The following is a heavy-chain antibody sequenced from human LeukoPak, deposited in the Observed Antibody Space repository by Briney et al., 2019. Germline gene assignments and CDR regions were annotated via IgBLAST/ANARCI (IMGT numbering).Heavy chain of an antibody. CDR1: GFTFSSYE. CDR2: ISSSGSTI. Sequence: GGSLRLXCAASGFTFSSYEMNWVRQAPGKGLECVSYISSSGSTIYYADSVKGRFTISRDNAKNSLYLQMNSLRAEDTAVYYCARLQWFGGYYFDYWGQGTLVTVSS. J-gene: IGHJ4*02. V-gene: IGHV3-48*03. CDR3: ARLQWFGGYYFDY. D-gene: IGHD3-10*01.